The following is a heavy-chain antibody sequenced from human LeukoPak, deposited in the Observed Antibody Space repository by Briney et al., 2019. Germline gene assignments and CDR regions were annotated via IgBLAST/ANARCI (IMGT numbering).Heavy chain of an antibody. CDR2: ISGSGGST. J-gene: IGHJ4*02. CDR1: GFTFSSYS. D-gene: IGHD3-10*01. CDR3: AKGPEYMVPRAFDY. V-gene: IGHV3-23*01. Sequence: GGSLRLSCAASGFTFSSYSMNWVRQAPGKGLEWVSAISGSGGSTYYADSVKGRFTISRDNSKNTLYLQMNSLRAEDTAVYYCAKGPEYMVPRAFDYWGQGTLVTVSS.